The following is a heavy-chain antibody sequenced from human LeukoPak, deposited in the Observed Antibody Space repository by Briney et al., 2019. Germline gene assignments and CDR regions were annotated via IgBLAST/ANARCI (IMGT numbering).Heavy chain of an antibody. CDR1: GFTFSSYV. Sequence: GGSLRLSCAASGFTFSSYVMIWVRQAPGKGLEWVSGISGSGESTYYADSVKGRFTIFRDDSKNTLYLQMNSLRVEDTAVYYCAKDRQNYFGSGYYFDYWGQGTLVTVSS. J-gene: IGHJ4*02. CDR2: ISGSGEST. V-gene: IGHV3-23*01. D-gene: IGHD3-10*01. CDR3: AKDRQNYFGSGYYFDY.